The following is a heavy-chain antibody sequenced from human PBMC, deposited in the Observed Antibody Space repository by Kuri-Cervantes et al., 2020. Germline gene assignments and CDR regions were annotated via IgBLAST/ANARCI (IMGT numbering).Heavy chain of an antibody. D-gene: IGHD5-12*01. CDR1: GGSISSGGYY. CDR2: IYYSGST. J-gene: IGHJ4*02. Sequence: LRLSCTVSGGSISSGGYYWSWIRQPPGKGLEWIGYIYYSGSTYYNPSLKSRVTISVDTSKNQFSLKLSSVAAADTAVYYCASSKGLVASFDYWGQGTLVTVSS. V-gene: IGHV4-31*03. CDR3: ASSKGLVASFDY.